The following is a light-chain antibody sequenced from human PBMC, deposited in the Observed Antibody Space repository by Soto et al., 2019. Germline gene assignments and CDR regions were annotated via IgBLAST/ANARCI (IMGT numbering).Light chain of an antibody. J-gene: IGLJ2*01. Sequence: QSVLTQPPSASGSPGQSVTISCTGTSSAVGGYNYVSWYQQHPGKAPKLMIYEVSKRPSGVPDRFSGSKSGNTASLTVSGLQAEDEADYYCRSDAGSNSDVVFGGGTKLTVL. V-gene: IGLV2-8*01. CDR2: EVS. CDR3: RSDAGSNSDVV. CDR1: SSAVGGYNY.